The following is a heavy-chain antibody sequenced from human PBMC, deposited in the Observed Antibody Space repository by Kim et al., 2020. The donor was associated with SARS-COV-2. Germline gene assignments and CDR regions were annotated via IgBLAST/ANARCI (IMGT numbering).Heavy chain of an antibody. CDR2: IYPGDSDT. D-gene: IGHD6-13*01. V-gene: IGHV5-51*01. Sequence: GASLQISCKGSGYSFTSYWIGWVRQMPGKGLEWMGIIYPGDSDTRYSPSFQGQVTISADKSISTAYLQWSSLKASDTAMYYCARKIAAADYWYFDLWGRGTLVTVSS. CDR1: GYSFTSYW. CDR3: ARKIAAADYWYFDL. J-gene: IGHJ2*01.